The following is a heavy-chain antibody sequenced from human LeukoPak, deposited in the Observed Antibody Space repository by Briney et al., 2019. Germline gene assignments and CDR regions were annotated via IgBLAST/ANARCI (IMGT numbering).Heavy chain of an antibody. CDR1: GFTFSSYG. V-gene: IGHV3-30*02. Sequence: GGSLRLSCAASGFTFSSYGMRWVRQAPGKGLEWVAFILYDGSNKYYADSVKGRFTISRDNSKNTLYLQMNSLRAEDTAVYYCAKNDYGVNYFDYWGQGTLVTVSS. D-gene: IGHD4-17*01. CDR3: AKNDYGVNYFDY. CDR2: ILYDGSNK. J-gene: IGHJ4*02.